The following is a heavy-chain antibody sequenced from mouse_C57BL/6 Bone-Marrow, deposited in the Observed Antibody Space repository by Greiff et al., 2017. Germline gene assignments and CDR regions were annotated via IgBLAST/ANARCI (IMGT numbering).Heavy chain of an antibody. V-gene: IGHV14-2*01. CDR2: IDPEDGET. CDR1: GFNIKDYY. D-gene: IGHD1-1*01. CDR3: ASITTVVDWYFDV. Sequence: VQLKESGAELVKPGASVKLSCTASGFNIKDYYMHWVKQRTEQGLEWIGRIDPEDGETKYAPKFQGKATITADTSSNTAYLQLSSLTSEDTAVYYCASITTVVDWYFDVWGTGTTVTGSS. J-gene: IGHJ1*03.